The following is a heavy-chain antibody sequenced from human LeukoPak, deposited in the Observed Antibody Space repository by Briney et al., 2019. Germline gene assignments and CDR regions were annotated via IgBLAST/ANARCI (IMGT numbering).Heavy chain of an antibody. V-gene: IGHV1-69*13. CDR1: GGTFSSYA. Sequence: SVKVSCKASGGTFSSYAISWVRQAPGQGLEWMGGIIPIFGAANYAQKFQGRVTITADESTSTAYMELSSLRSEDTAVYYCAREEPPYYYDSSGYYYYWGQGTLVTVSS. CDR3: AREEPPYYYDSSGYYYY. D-gene: IGHD3-22*01. J-gene: IGHJ4*02. CDR2: IIPIFGAA.